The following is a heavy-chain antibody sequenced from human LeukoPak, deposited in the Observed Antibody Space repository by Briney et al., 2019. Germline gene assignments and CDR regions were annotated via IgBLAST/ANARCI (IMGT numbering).Heavy chain of an antibody. V-gene: IGHV3-74*01. CDR2: INSDGSST. J-gene: IGHJ4*02. CDR1: GFTFSSYW. CDR3: ARDPSYYYDSSGYQGDY. Sequence: SGGSQRLSCAASGFTFSSYWMHWVRQAPGKGLVWVSRINSDGSSTSYADSVKGRFTISRDNAKNTLYLQMNSLRAEDTAVYYCARDPSYYYDSSGYQGDYWGQGTLVTVSS. D-gene: IGHD3-22*01.